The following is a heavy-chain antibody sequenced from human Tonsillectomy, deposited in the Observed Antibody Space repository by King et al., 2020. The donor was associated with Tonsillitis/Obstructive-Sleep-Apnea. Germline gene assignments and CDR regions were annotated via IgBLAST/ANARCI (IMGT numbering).Heavy chain of an antibody. CDR1: GYSFTNHS. J-gene: IGHJ2*01. CDR3: ARDSRSVVDNWYFDL. Sequence: VQLVQSGAEVKKPGESLKISCQGSGYSFTNHSIGWVRQMPGKGLEWMGIIYPDDSDSRYSPSFQGQVTFSADQSINTVYLQWGSLKTSDTSIYFCARDSRSVVDNWYFDLWGRGTLLTVSS. V-gene: IGHV5-51*03. D-gene: IGHD3-22*01. CDR2: IYPDDSDS.